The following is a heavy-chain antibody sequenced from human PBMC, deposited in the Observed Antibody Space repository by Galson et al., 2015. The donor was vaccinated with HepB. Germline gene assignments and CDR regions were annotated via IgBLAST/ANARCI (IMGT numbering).Heavy chain of an antibody. Sequence: SLRLSCAASGFTFSSYGMHWVRQAPGKGLEWVAVISYDGSNKYYADSVKGRFTISRDNSKNTPYLQMNSLRAEDTAVYYCAKDWGPLAAAGSVSEGWFDPWGQGTLVTVSS. D-gene: IGHD6-13*01. V-gene: IGHV3-30*18. CDR2: ISYDGSNK. J-gene: IGHJ5*02. CDR3: AKDWGPLAAAGSVSEGWFDP. CDR1: GFTFSSYG.